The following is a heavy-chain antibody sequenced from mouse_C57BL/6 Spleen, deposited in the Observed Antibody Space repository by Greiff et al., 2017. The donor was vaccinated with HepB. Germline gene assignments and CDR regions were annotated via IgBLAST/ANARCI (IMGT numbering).Heavy chain of an antibody. CDR2: ISYDGSN. V-gene: IGHV3-6*01. D-gene: IGHD1-1*01. CDR1: GYSITSGYY. J-gene: IGHJ3*01. CDR3: AREVYYGSSYVAWFAY. Sequence: EVKLVESGPGLVKPSQSLSLTCSVTGYSITSGYYWNWIRQFPGNKLEWMGYISYDGSNNYNTSLKNRISITRDTSKNQFFLKLNSVTTEDTATYSCAREVYYGSSYVAWFAYWGQVTLVTVSA.